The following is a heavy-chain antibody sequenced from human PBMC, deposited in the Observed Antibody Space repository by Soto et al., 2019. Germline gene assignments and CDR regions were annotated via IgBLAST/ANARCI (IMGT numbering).Heavy chain of an antibody. CDR2: CNGGGNVK. CDR3: ARLSGYGSSISYSTDGSFDY. Sequence: GSLCQSGARVAFAIANKAKRWVRQGPGKGREWVAYCNGGGNVKYCADSVEGRFTSSRDNAKNALSLQMDNLRAEDTSDYYCARLSGYGSSISYSTDGSFDYWGQGTLVTVSS. CDR1: AFAIANKA. D-gene: IGHD3-22*01. J-gene: IGHJ4*02. V-gene: IGHV3-48*03.